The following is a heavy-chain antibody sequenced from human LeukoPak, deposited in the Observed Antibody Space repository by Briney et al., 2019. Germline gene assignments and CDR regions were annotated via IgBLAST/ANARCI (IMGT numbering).Heavy chain of an antibody. J-gene: IGHJ4*02. Sequence: ASVKVSCKASGYTFTSYGISWVRQAPRQGLEWMGWISAYNGNTNYAQKLQGRVTMTTDTSTSTAYMELSSLRSEDTAVYYCATVMPYSGYAFSFDYWGQGTLVTVSS. D-gene: IGHD5-12*01. CDR2: ISAYNGNT. CDR1: GYTFTSYG. V-gene: IGHV1-18*01. CDR3: ATVMPYSGYAFSFDY.